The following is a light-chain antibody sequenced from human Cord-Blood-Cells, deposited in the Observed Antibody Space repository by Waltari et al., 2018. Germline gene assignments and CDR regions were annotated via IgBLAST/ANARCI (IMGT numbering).Light chain of an antibody. J-gene: IGKJ1*01. CDR2: AAS. CDR3: QQRYSTPWT. Sequence: DIQMTQSPSSLSASVGDRVTITCRASQRISSYLNWYQQEPGKAPRLLLYAASSLGSGVPSRVSRSGSGADCALTVRRLQPGDFATYFCQQRYSTPWTGGQGTKVEIK. CDR1: QRISSY. V-gene: IGKV1-39*01.